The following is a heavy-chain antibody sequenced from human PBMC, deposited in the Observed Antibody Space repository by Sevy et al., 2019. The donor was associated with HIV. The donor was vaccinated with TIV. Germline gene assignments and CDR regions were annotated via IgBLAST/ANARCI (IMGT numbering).Heavy chain of an antibody. Sequence: GGSLRLSCAASGFTFSSYSMNWVRQAPGKGLEWVAVISYDGSNKYYTDSVKGRFTISRDNSKNTLYVQMNSLRAEDTAVYYCAKVRTLYNWNDPADYWGQGTLVTVSS. J-gene: IGHJ4*02. CDR2: ISYDGSNK. V-gene: IGHV3-30*18. CDR1: GFTFSSYS. D-gene: IGHD1-20*01. CDR3: AKVRTLYNWNDPADY.